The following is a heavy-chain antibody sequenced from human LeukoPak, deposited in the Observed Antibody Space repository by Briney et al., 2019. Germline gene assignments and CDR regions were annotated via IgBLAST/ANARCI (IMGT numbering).Heavy chain of an antibody. CDR1: GDSVSSNSAA. Sequence: LSQTLSLTCAISGDSVSSNSAAWNWIRQSPSRGLEWLGRTYYRSEWYNDYAVSVTSRITVNPDTSKNHFSLHLNSVTPEDTATYYCARTTRVSFDYWGQGTLVTVSS. V-gene: IGHV6-1*01. J-gene: IGHJ4*02. CDR2: TYYRSEWYN. CDR3: ARTTRVSFDY. D-gene: IGHD2-2*01.